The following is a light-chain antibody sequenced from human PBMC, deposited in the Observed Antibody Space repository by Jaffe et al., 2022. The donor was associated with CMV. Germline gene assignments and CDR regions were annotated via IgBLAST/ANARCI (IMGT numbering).Light chain of an antibody. J-gene: IGKJ5*01. Sequence: DIQMTQSPSSLSASVGDRVTITCRASQGISNYLAWYQQKPGKVPKLLIYAASTLQSGVPSRFSGSGSGTDFTLTISSLQPEDAATYFCLKYYFAPHTFGQGTRLEIK. V-gene: IGKV1-27*01. CDR2: AAS. CDR3: LKYYFAPHT. CDR1: QGISNY.